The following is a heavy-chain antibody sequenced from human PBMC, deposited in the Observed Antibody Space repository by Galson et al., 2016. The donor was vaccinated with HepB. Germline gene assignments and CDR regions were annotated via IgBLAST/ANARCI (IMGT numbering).Heavy chain of an antibody. CDR1: GFSFDDYA. D-gene: IGHD6-19*01. V-gene: IGHV3-9*01. Sequence: SLRLSCAASGFSFDDYAMHWVRQRPGRGLEWVAVISWNSDYIVYADSLKGRFIISRDNAKNSLYLQMNSLRPEDTAFYYCAKELDGEVAGPFDFWGRGTLGSVSS. CDR2: ISWNSDYI. CDR3: AKELDGEVAGPFDF. J-gene: IGHJ2*01.